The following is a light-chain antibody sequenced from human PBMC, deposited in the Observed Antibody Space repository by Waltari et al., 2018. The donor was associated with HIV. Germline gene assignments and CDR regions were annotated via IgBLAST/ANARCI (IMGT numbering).Light chain of an antibody. Sequence: QSALTQPPSVSGSPGQSVSISCSATTTAVGFYAYVSWYQQYPGKAPKLIIFDVNHRPSGVPERFSGSKSGNTASLTISGLQTEDEADYFCCAYAAGHVSYVFGNGTAVAVL. CDR2: DVN. V-gene: IGLV2-11*01. CDR3: CAYAAGHVSYV. CDR1: TTAVGFYAY. J-gene: IGLJ1*01.